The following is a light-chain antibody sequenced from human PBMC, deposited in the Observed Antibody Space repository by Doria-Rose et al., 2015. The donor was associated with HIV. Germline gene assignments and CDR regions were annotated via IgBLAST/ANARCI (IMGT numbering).Light chain of an antibody. J-gene: IGLJ3*02. CDR3: QSYDSSNRV. CDR2: EDN. Sequence: QPHSVSESPGKTVTISCTRSSGSIASNYVQWYQQRPGSSPTTVIYEDNQRPSGVPDRFSGSIDSSSNSASLTISGLKTEDEADYYCQSYDSSNRVFGGGTKLTVL. V-gene: IGLV6-57*01. CDR1: SGSIASNY.